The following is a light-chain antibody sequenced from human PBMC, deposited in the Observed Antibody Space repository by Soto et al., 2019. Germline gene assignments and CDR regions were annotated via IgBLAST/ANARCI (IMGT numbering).Light chain of an antibody. CDR2: NND. Sequence: QSVLTQPPSASGTPGQRVTISCSGSSSNIGANPINWYQQLPGTAPKLHIYNNDQRPSGVPDRFSASKSGTSASLAISGLQSEDEADYYCEAWDDSLYGAVLGGGTKVTVL. J-gene: IGLJ2*01. V-gene: IGLV1-44*01. CDR3: EAWDDSLYGAV. CDR1: SSNIGANP.